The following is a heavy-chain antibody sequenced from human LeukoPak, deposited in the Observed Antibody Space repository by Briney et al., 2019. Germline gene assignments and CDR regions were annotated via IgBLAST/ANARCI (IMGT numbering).Heavy chain of an antibody. CDR1: GGSISSGGYF. J-gene: IGHJ5*02. V-gene: IGHV4-30-2*01. CDR3: ARGLVTMVRGVITHPWFDP. D-gene: IGHD3-10*01. CDR2: IYHSGST. Sequence: SETLSLTCDVSGGSISSGGYFWSWIRQPPGKGLEWIGYIYHSGSTYYNPSLKSRVTISVDRSKNQFSLKLSSVTAADTAVYYCARGLVTMVRGVITHPWFDPWGQGTLVTVSS.